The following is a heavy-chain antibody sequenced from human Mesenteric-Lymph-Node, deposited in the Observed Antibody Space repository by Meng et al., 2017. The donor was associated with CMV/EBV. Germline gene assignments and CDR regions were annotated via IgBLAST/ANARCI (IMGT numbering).Heavy chain of an antibody. V-gene: IGHV4-59*12. CDR3: ARDRYPGAFDI. CDR2: IYKSGST. D-gene: IGHD1-1*01. CDR1: GGSISSYY. J-gene: IGHJ3*02. Sequence: SETLSLTCSVSGGSISSYYWSWIRQPPGKGLEWIGYIYKSGSTYYNPSLKSRVTISVDTSKNQFSLKLSSVTAADTAVYYCARDRYPGAFDIWGQGTMVTVSS.